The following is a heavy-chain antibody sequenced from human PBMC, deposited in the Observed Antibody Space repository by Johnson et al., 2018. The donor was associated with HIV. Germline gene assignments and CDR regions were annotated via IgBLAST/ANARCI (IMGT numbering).Heavy chain of an antibody. CDR2: ISWNSGSI. CDR1: GFTFDDYA. D-gene: IGHD3-22*01. CDR3: TRRSGITMISGDAFDI. J-gene: IGHJ3*02. Sequence: VQLVESGGGLVQPGRSLRLSCAASGFTFDDYAMHWVRQAPGKGLEWVSGISWNSGSIGYADSVKGRFTISRDNAKNSLYLQINSLRAEDTALYYCTRRSGITMISGDAFDIWGQGTIVTVSS. V-gene: IGHV3-9*01.